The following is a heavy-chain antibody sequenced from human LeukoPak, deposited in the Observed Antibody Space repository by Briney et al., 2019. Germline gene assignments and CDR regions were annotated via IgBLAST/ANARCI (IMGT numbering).Heavy chain of an antibody. D-gene: IGHD3-10*01. V-gene: IGHV3-48*04. Sequence: GGSLRLSCAASGFTFSSYSMNWVRQAPGKGLEWVSYISSSSSTIYYADSVKGRFTISRDNAKNSLYLQMNSLRAEDTAVYYCARDIHYYGSGSRSDYYYYMDVWGKGTTVTVSS. J-gene: IGHJ6*03. CDR1: GFTFSSYS. CDR3: ARDIHYYGSGSRSDYYYYMDV. CDR2: ISSSSSTI.